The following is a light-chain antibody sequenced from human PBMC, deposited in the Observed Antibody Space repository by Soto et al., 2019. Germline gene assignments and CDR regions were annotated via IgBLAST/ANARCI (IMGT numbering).Light chain of an antibody. J-gene: IGLJ3*02. CDR2: DND. Sequence: QSVLTQPPSASGTPGQRVTISCSGSSSNIRNNYVNWYQQVPGTAPKPLIYDNDQRPSGVPDRFSGSKSGTSASLAISGLQSEDEADYYCATWDDSLNGVVFGGGTKLTVL. CDR3: ATWDDSLNGVV. CDR1: SSNIRNNY. V-gene: IGLV1-44*01.